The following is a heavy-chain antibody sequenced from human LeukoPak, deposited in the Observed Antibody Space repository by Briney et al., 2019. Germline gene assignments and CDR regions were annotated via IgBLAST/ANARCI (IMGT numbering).Heavy chain of an antibody. CDR3: ARDVGPYCSSTSCYFYYYYMDV. CDR1: GGSISSYY. V-gene: IGHV4-4*07. CDR2: IYTSGST. Sequence: SESLSLTCTVSGGSISSYYWSWIRQPAGKGLEWIGRIYTSGSTNYNPSLKSRVTMSVDTSKNQFSLKLSSVTAADTAVYYCARDVGPYCSSTSCYFYYYYMDVWGKGTTVTISS. J-gene: IGHJ6*03. D-gene: IGHD2-2*01.